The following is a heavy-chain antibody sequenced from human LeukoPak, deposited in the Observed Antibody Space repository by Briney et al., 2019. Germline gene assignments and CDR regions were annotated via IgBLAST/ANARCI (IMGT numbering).Heavy chain of an antibody. Sequence: ASVKVSCKASGYTFTSYGISWVRQAHGQGLEWMGWISAYNGNTNYAQKLQGRVTMTTDTSTSTAYIELRSLRSDDTAVYYCARASDIASSHDYWGQGTLVTVSS. CDR2: ISAYNGNT. CDR3: ARASDIASSHDY. J-gene: IGHJ4*02. D-gene: IGHD5/OR15-5a*01. V-gene: IGHV1-18*01. CDR1: GYTFTSYG.